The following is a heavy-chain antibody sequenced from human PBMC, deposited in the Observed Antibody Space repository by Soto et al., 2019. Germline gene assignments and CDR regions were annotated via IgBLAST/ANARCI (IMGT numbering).Heavy chain of an antibody. V-gene: IGHV1-69*08. J-gene: IGHJ4*02. Sequence: QVQLVQSGAEVKKPGSSVKVSCKASVGTFSSYTISWVRQAPGQGLEWMGRIIPILGIANYAQKFQGRVTITADKSTSTADMELSSLRSEDTAVYYCARDTKYGVSPDYWGQGTLVTVSS. CDR3: ARDTKYGVSPDY. D-gene: IGHD4-17*01. CDR1: VGTFSSYT. CDR2: IIPILGIA.